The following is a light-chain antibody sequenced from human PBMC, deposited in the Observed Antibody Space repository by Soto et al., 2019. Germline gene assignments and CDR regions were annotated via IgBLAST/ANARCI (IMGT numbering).Light chain of an antibody. J-gene: IGLJ1*01. CDR2: DDT. CDR3: QVWDVRSFQGV. CDR1: SIGSKS. V-gene: IGLV3-21*02. Sequence: SYELTQPPSVSVAPGQTASIACGGDSIGSKSVNWYQQRPGQAPVVVVYDDTDRPTGIPERFSGSNSGNTATLTITRVEAGDEADYYCQVWDVRSFQGVFGSGTNFTVL.